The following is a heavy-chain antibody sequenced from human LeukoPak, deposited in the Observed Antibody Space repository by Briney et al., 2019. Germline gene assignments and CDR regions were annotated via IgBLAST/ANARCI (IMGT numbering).Heavy chain of an antibody. D-gene: IGHD5-24*01. CDR2: IYYSGST. CDR1: GGSISRSSYY. V-gene: IGHV4-39*01. Sequence: SETLSLTCTVSGGSISRSSYYWGWIRQPPGKGLEWIGSIYYSGSTYYNPSLKSRVTISVDTSKNQFSLKLSSVTAADTAVYYCARTGYNYDYWGQGTLVTVSS. J-gene: IGHJ4*02. CDR3: ARTGYNYDY.